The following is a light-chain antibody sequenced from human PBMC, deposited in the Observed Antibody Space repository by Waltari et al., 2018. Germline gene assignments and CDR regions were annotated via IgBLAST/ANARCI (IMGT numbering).Light chain of an antibody. CDR3: QQYNDWPSWT. CDR2: GAF. CDR1: QSVSNN. J-gene: IGKJ1*01. V-gene: IGKV3-15*01. Sequence: EIVMTQSPATLSVSPGERATLSCRAGQSVSNNLAWYQQKPGQAPRLLIYGAFTRATGIPARFSDSGSGTEFTLTISSLQSEDYAVYYCQQYNDWPSWTFGQGTKVEIK.